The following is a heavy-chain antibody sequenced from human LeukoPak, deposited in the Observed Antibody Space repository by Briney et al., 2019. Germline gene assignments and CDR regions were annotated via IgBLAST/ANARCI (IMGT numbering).Heavy chain of an antibody. CDR3: ARHLYESRGQTSFDY. D-gene: IGHD3-22*01. CDR1: GGSISSGSYY. V-gene: IGHV4-61*10. Sequence: TSETLSLTCTVSGGSISSGSYYWSWIRQPAGKGLEWIGYISYSGSTNYNPSLKSRVTISVDTSQNQFSLKLSSVTAADTAMYYCARHLYESRGQTSFDYWGQGTLVTVSS. J-gene: IGHJ4*02. CDR2: ISYSGST.